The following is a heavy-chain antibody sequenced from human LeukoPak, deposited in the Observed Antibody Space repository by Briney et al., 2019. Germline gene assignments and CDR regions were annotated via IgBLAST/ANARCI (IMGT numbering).Heavy chain of an antibody. J-gene: IGHJ4*02. CDR3: AKDIADYYDSSGYYGGFDY. CDR1: GFTFDDYT. CDR2: ISWDGGST. D-gene: IGHD3-22*01. V-gene: IGHV3-43*01. Sequence: GGSLRLSRAASGFTFDDYTMHWVRHAPGKGLEWVSLISWDGGSTYYADSVKGRFTISRDNSKNSLYLQMNSLRTEDTALYYCAKDIADYYDSSGYYGGFDYWGQGTLVTVSS.